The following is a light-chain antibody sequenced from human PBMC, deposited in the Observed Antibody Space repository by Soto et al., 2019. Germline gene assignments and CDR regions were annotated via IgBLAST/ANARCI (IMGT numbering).Light chain of an antibody. CDR2: DAS. CDR3: QQYNNYLWT. J-gene: IGKJ1*01. CDR1: QNINRW. V-gene: IGKV1-5*01. Sequence: DIQMTQSPSTLSASVRDRVTITCRASQNINRWLAWYRQKPGKAPELLIYDASSLKDGVPSRFSGSGSGTEFTFTISSLQPDDFATYFCQQYNNYLWTFGQGTKVEI.